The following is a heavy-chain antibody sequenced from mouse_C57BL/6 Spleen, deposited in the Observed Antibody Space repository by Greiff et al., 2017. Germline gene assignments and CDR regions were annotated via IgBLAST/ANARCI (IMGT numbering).Heavy chain of an antibody. CDR1: GFNIKDYY. CDR2: IDPEDGET. CDR3: ASAPLFYDGRSSGYFDD. D-gene: IGHD1-1*01. V-gene: IGHV14-2*01. Sequence: EVKLVESGAELVKPGASVKLSCTASGFNIKDYYMHWVKQRTEQGLEWIGRIDPEDGETKYAPKFQGKATITADTSSNTAYLQLSSLTSEDTAVYYCASAPLFYDGRSSGYFDDWGTGTTVTVSS. J-gene: IGHJ1*03.